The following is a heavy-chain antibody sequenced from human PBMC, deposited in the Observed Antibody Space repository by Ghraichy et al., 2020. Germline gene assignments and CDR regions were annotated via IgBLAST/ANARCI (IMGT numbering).Heavy chain of an antibody. CDR2: IHSSGNT. CDR3: ARTGAFDI. CDR1: GGSISDYY. V-gene: IGHV4-4*07. J-gene: IGHJ3*02. Sequence: ESLNISCTVSGGSISDYYWSWTRQPAGKGLEWIGRIHSSGNTDYNPSLKSRVTMSVDTSKKEFSLKLTSVSAADTAVYFCARTGAFDIWGQGTMVTVSS. D-gene: IGHD7-27*01.